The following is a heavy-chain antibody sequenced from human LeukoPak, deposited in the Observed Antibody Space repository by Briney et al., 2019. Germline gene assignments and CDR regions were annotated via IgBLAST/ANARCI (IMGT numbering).Heavy chain of an antibody. CDR2: ISSSSSYI. Sequence: GGSLRLSCAASGFSVSAYWMSWVRQAPGKGLEWVSSISSSSSYIYYADSVKGRFTISRDNAKNSLYLQMNSLRAEDTAVYYCARAYCSGGSCHRFFGYWGQGTLVTVSS. J-gene: IGHJ4*02. CDR1: GFSVSAYW. CDR3: ARAYCSGGSCHRFFGY. D-gene: IGHD2-15*01. V-gene: IGHV3-21*01.